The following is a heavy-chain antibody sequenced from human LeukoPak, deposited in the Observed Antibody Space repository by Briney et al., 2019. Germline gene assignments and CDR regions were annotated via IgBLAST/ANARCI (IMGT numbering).Heavy chain of an antibody. D-gene: IGHD3-10*01. Sequence: GGSLRLSCAASGFTFSSYSMNWVRQAPGKGLEWVSFISSSSSTIYYADSVKGRFTISRDNSKDTLYLQMNSLRAEGTAVYYCARGGDYGSGSYYTPPFGYWGQGTLVTVSS. V-gene: IGHV3-48*01. CDR1: GFTFSSYS. CDR3: ARGGDYGSGSYYTPPFGY. J-gene: IGHJ4*02. CDR2: ISSSSSTI.